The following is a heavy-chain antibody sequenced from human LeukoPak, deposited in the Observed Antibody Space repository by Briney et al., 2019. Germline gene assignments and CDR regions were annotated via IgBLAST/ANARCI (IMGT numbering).Heavy chain of an antibody. D-gene: IGHD5-18*01. V-gene: IGHV4-34*01. Sequence: SETLSLTCAVYGGSFSGYYWSWIRQPPGKGLEWIGEINHSGSTNYNPSLKSRVTISVDTSKNQFSLKLSSVTAADTAVYYCARPRSVRYGLVGIWGRGTLVTVSS. J-gene: IGHJ2*01. CDR2: INHSGST. CDR3: ARPRSVRYGLVGI. CDR1: GGSFSGYY.